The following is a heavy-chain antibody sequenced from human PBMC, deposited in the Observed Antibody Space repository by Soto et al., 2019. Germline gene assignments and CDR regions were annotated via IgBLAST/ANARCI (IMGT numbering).Heavy chain of an antibody. CDR1: GGSLSSYY. Sequence: TLSLTCVVSGGSLSSYYWSWIRQPPGKGLEWIGYIYYSGSTNYNPSLKSRVTISVDTSKNQFSLKLSSVTAADTAVYYCARDIAAAGLDYWGQGTLVTVSS. V-gene: IGHV4-59*01. D-gene: IGHD6-13*01. J-gene: IGHJ4*02. CDR3: ARDIAAAGLDY. CDR2: IYYSGST.